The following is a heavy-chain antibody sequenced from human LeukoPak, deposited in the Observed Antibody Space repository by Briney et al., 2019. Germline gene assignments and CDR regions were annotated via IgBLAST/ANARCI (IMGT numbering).Heavy chain of an antibody. Sequence: KSSETLSLTCAVCGGSFSGYYWSWIRQPPGKGLEWIGEINHSGSTNYNPSLKSRVTISVDTSKNQFSLKLTSVTAADTAVYYCARGDFFDGGGRNWFDPLGQGTLVTVSS. J-gene: IGHJ5*02. V-gene: IGHV4-34*01. CDR3: ARGDFFDGGGRNWFDP. CDR2: INHSGST. D-gene: IGHD3-16*01. CDR1: GGSFSGYY.